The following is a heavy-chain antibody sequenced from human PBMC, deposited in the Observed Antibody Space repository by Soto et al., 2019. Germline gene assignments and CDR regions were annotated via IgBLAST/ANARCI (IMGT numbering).Heavy chain of an antibody. CDR3: ARSGLWFGESTRNWFDP. V-gene: IGHV4-31*03. Sequence: QVQLQESGPGLVKPSQTLSLTCTVSGGSISSGGYYWSWIRQHPGKGLEWIGYIYYSGSTYYNPSLKSRVTISVDTSQNQFSLKLSSVTAADTAVYYCARSGLWFGESTRNWFDPWGQGTLVTVSS. J-gene: IGHJ5*02. D-gene: IGHD3-10*01. CDR2: IYYSGST. CDR1: GGSISSGGYY.